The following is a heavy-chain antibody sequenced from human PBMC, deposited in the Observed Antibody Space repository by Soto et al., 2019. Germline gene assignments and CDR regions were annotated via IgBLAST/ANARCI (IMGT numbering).Heavy chain of an antibody. V-gene: IGHV1-58*01. J-gene: IGHJ3*02. CDR1: GFTFTSSA. CDR3: AADRTYCGGNSSGAFDI. CDR2: IVVGSGNT. D-gene: IGHD2-21*02. Sequence: SVKVSCKASGFTFTSSAVQWVRQARGQRLEWIGWIVVGSGNTNYAQKFQERVTITRDMSTSTAYMELSSLRSEDTAVYYCAADRTYCGGNSSGAFDIWGQGTMVTVSS.